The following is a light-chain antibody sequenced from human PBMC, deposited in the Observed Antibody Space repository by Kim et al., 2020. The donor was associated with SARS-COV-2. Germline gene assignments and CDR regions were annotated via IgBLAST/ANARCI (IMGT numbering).Light chain of an antibody. Sequence: IVLTQSPGTLSLSPGERATLSCRASQSVYNNYLAWYQQKPGQAPRLLIYGAYNRATGIPDKFSGGGSGTDFTLTITRLEPEDFAVYYCQHYDGSLEWTFGQGTKVDIK. J-gene: IGKJ1*01. V-gene: IGKV3-20*01. CDR2: GAY. CDR1: QSVYNNY. CDR3: QHYDGSLEWT.